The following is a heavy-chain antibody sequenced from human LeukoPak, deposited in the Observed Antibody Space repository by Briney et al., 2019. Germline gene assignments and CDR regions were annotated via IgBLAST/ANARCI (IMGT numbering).Heavy chain of an antibody. Sequence: VASVKVSCKASGGTFSSYAISWVRQAPGQGLEWMGRIIPILSIANYAQKFQGRVTITADKSTSTAYMELSSLRSEDTAVYYCARDPTYYYDSSGYPLDYWGQGTLVTVSS. D-gene: IGHD3-22*01. CDR3: ARDPTYYYDSSGYPLDY. CDR1: GGTFSSYA. J-gene: IGHJ4*02. V-gene: IGHV1-69*04. CDR2: IIPILSIA.